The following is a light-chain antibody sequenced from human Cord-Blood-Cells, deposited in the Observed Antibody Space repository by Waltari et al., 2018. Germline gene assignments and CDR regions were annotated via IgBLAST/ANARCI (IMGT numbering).Light chain of an antibody. CDR3: CSYAGSYTYWV. Sequence: QSALTQPRSVSGSPGQSVTISCTGTSSDVGGYNYVSWYQQHPGKAPKLMIYDVSNRPSGVPARFSGSKSGNTASLTISGLQAEDDADYYCCSYAGSYTYWVFGGGTKLTVL. V-gene: IGLV2-11*01. CDR2: DVS. CDR1: SSDVGGYNY. J-gene: IGLJ3*02.